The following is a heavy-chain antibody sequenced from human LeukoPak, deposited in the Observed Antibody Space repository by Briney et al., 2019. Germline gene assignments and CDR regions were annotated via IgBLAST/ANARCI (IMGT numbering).Heavy chain of an antibody. D-gene: IGHD1-1*01. J-gene: IGHJ6*02. V-gene: IGHV4-59*01. CDR1: GGAICSYY. CDR2: IYHSGST. Sequence: SETLSLTCTVSGGAICSYYWSWIRQPPGKGGEWSGYIYHSGSTNYNPSLKRRVTISEDTVKNHFSLQLSSVTAADTAVYYCARARPPNWNDAYYYGMDVWGQGTTVTVSS. CDR3: ARARPPNWNDAYYYGMDV.